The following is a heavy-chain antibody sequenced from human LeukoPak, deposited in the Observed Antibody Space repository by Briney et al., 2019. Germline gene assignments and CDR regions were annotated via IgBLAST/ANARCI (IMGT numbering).Heavy chain of an antibody. V-gene: IGHV3-7*01. Sequence: GGSLRLSCAASGFTFSSYWMSWVRQAPGKGLELVANIKQDGGEKYYVDSVKGRFTISRDNPKHTLYLKRKSLRAEDPAVYYCASDVDIVATMGYWGQGTLVTVSS. J-gene: IGHJ4*02. D-gene: IGHD5-12*01. CDR3: ASDVDIVATMGY. CDR1: GFTFSSYW. CDR2: IKQDGGEK.